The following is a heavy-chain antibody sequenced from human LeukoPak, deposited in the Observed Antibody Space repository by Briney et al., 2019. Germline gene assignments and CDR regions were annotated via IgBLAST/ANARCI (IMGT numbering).Heavy chain of an antibody. V-gene: IGHV3-23*01. CDR3: ARAANTYYDFWSGYYSFDY. CDR2: ISGSGGST. CDR1: GFTFSSYA. D-gene: IGHD3-3*01. J-gene: IGHJ4*02. Sequence: TGGSLRLSCAASGFTFSSYAMSWVRQAPGKGLEWVSAISGSGGSTYYADSVKGRFTISRDNAKNSLYLQMNSLRAEDTAVYYCARAANTYYDFWSGYYSFDYWGQGPLVTVPS.